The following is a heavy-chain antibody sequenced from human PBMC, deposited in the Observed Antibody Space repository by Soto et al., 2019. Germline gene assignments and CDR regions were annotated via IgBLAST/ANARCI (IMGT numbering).Heavy chain of an antibody. CDR2: IWYDESNK. J-gene: IGHJ6*01. CDR1: GFAFNRFG. D-gene: IGHD6-13*01. Sequence: QVQLVESGGGVVRPGRSLRLSCAASGFAFNRFGVHWVRQAPGQGLERVAVIWYDESNKFYADSVKGPFSISRDNSKNTLYLQMNSLRAEDTAVYYCVRDAGVAAAGTYYYYAMDVWGQGTTVIVSS. V-gene: IGHV3-33*01. CDR3: VRDAGVAAAGTYYYYAMDV.